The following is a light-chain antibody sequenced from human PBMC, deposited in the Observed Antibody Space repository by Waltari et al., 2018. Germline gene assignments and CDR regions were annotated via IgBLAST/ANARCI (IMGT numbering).Light chain of an antibody. V-gene: IGKV1-5*03. J-gene: IGKJ1*01. CDR1: QSIDRW. CDR2: KTS. CDR3: QQYKSYRT. Sequence: DIQVTQSPSTLSASVGDRVTITCRASQSIDRWLDWYQQKPGKAPKLLIYKTSSLESGVPSRFSGSGYGTEFTLTISSLQPDDFATYYCQQYKSYRTFGQGTKVEIK.